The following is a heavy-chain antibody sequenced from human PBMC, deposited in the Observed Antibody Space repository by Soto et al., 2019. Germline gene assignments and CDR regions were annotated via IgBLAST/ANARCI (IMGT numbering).Heavy chain of an antibody. J-gene: IGHJ4*02. CDR1: GDTFTTYD. Sequence: ASVKVSCKASGDTFTTYDINWVRQATGHGLEWMGWINPNSGNIGYAQRFQGRVTMTRDTAIRTAYMEVSSLRSDDTAVYYCAIGRASGSYYLLDYWGQGTLVTVSS. CDR2: INPNSGNI. D-gene: IGHD3-10*01. CDR3: AIGRASGSYYLLDY. V-gene: IGHV1-8*01.